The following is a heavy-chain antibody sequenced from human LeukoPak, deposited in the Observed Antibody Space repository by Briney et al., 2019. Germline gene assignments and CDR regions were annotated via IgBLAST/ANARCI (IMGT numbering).Heavy chain of an antibody. V-gene: IGHV3-64D*06. CDR2: ISSKVGST. Sequence: GGSLRLSCSASGFTFSSYARHWVRQAPGKGLEYVSAISSKVGSTYYADSVKGRFTISRDNSKNTLYLQMSSLRAEDTAVYFCVNAYVPVAAQGYWGQGPLVTVFS. J-gene: IGHJ1*01. CDR1: GFTFSSYA. D-gene: IGHD2-2*01. CDR3: VNAYVPVAAQGY.